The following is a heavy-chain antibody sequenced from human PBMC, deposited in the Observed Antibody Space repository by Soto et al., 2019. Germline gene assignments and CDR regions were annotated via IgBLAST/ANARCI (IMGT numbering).Heavy chain of an antibody. V-gene: IGHV1-8*01. CDR1: GYTFTTYD. CDR2: MNPNSANT. D-gene: IGHD6-19*01. J-gene: IGHJ4*02. CDR3: ARGVLWSSGRDLDY. Sequence: GASVKVSCKASGYTFTTYDIYWVRQAAGQGLEWMGWMNPNSANTGYAQRFQGRVTMTRDTSISTAYLELNSLRSEDTAVYYCARGVLWSSGRDLDYWGQGTLVTVSS.